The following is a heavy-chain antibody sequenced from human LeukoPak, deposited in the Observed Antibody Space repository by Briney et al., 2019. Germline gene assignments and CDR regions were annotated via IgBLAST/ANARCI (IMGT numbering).Heavy chain of an antibody. CDR3: ARDTSGAVATTPDY. Sequence: ASVKVSCKASGYTFTGYYMHWVRQAPGQGLEWMGWINPNSGGTNYAQKFQGRVTMTRDTSISTAYLELSRLRSDDTAVYYCARDTSGAVATTPDYWGQGTLVTVSS. D-gene: IGHD5-12*01. J-gene: IGHJ4*02. CDR1: GYTFTGYY. CDR2: INPNSGGT. V-gene: IGHV1-2*02.